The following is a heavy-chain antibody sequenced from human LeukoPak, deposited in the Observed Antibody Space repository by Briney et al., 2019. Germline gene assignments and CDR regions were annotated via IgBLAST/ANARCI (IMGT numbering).Heavy chain of an antibody. CDR1: GGSFSGYY. D-gene: IGHD6-19*01. J-gene: IGHJ6*02. CDR2: IYYSGSI. CDR3: ARDRYSSGWSYYGMDV. Sequence: NPSETLSLTCAVYGGSFSGYYWSWIRQPPGKGLEWIGYIYYSGSINYNPSLKSRVTISVDTSKNQFSLKLSSVTAADTAVYYCARDRYSSGWSYYGMDVWGQGTTVTVSS. V-gene: IGHV4-59*01.